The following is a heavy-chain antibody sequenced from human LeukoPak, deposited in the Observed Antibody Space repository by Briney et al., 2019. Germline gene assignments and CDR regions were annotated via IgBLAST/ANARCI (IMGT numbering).Heavy chain of an antibody. Sequence: SETLSLTCAVSGGSISSSNWWSWVRQPPGKGLEWIGEIYHSGSTNYNPSLKSRVTVSVDKSKNQFSLKLSLVTAADTAVYYCARRVYGDYVSGWCDPWGQGTLVTVSS. CDR2: IYHSGST. J-gene: IGHJ5*02. V-gene: IGHV4-4*02. CDR3: ARRVYGDYVSGWCDP. CDR1: GGSISSSNW. D-gene: IGHD4-17*01.